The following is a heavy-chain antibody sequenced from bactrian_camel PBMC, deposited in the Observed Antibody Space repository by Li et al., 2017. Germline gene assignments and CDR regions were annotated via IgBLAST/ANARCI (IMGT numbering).Heavy chain of an antibody. CDR1: GSFENSDC. CDR2: ISSDGQT. J-gene: IGHJ4*01. Sequence: VQLVESGGGSVQAGGSLKLSCSAFGSFENSDCVGWFRQAPGKEREGVAAISSDGQTSYADSVKGRFTISRDNAKNTLYLQLNSLKTEDTAMYYCAKGGRLTAIQALGVPPSGGRGTQVTVS. D-gene: IGHD3*01. V-gene: IGHV3S67*01.